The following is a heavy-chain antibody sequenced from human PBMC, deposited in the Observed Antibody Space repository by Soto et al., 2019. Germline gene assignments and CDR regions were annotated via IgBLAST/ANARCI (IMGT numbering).Heavy chain of an antibody. V-gene: IGHV1-3*01. CDR3: ARGLGGPGSYSDY. CDR2: INAGNGNT. D-gene: IGHD3-10*01. J-gene: IGHJ4*02. Sequence: QVQLVQSGAEVKKPGASVKVSCKASGYTFTSYAIHWVRQAPGQRLEWMGGINAGNGNTKYSQKFQGRVTITRDTSASTAYMELSSLRFEDMTVYYCARGLGGPGSYSDYWGQGTLVTVSS. CDR1: GYTFTSYA.